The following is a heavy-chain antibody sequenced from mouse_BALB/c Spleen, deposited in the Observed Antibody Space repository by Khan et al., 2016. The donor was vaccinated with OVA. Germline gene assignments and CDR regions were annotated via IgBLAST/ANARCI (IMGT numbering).Heavy chain of an antibody. V-gene: IGHV1S81*02. D-gene: IGHD2-2*01. J-gene: IGHJ3*01. CDR3: TRSGYGSLAF. CDR1: GYTFSSYY. CDR2: INPNNGGS. Sequence: QIQLVQSGAELVKTGASVKLSCKASGYTFSSYYLYWVKQRPGQGLEWIGEINPNNGGSNFNEKFKNRATLTVDKSSYTAYMQLSSLTSEDSAVYYCTRSGYGSLAFWGQGTLVTVSA.